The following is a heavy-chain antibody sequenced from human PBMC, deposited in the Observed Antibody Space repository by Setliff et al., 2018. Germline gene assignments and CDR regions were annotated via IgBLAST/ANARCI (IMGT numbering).Heavy chain of an antibody. V-gene: IGHV4-38-2*01. Sequence: SETLSLTCAVSGFSIISNYYWAWIRQPPGKGLEWIGSVLHSGRTPYNPSLKSRVTISADTSKNQFSLKLPSVTAADTAVYYCARLDTNTYATFDYWGQGTLVTVS. D-gene: IGHD5-18*01. CDR1: GFSIISNYY. CDR2: VLHSGRT. CDR3: ARLDTNTYATFDY. J-gene: IGHJ4*02.